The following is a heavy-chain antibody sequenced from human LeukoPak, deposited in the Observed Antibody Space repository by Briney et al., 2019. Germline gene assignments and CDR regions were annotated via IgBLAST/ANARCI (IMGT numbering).Heavy chain of an antibody. CDR3: AKAGSGWPGGVLSY. J-gene: IGHJ4*02. D-gene: IGHD6-19*01. CDR2: ISGSGGST. CDR1: GFTFSSYA. V-gene: IGHV3-23*01. Sequence: GGSLRLSCAASGFTFSSYAMSWVRQAPGKGLEWVSAISGSGGSTYYADSVEGRFTISRDNSKNTLYLQMNSLRAEDTAVYYCAKAGSGWPGGVLSYWGQGTLVAVSS.